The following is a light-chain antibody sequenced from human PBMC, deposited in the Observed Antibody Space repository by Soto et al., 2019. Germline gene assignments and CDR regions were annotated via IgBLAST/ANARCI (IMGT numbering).Light chain of an antibody. CDR3: CSYAGSYSYV. V-gene: IGLV2-11*01. CDR1: SSDVGGYNY. J-gene: IGLJ1*01. Sequence: QCALTQPGSVSGSPGQSVTISCTGTSSDVGGYNYVSWYQQHPGKAPKLMIYDVSKRPSGVPDRFSGPKSGNTASLTISGLQAEDEADYYCCSYAGSYSYVFGTGTKVTVL. CDR2: DVS.